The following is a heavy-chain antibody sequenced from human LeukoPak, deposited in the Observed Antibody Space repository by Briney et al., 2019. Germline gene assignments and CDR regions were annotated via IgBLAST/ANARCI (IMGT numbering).Heavy chain of an antibody. CDR3: ARDMAGATLFDY. CDR2: IGSSGSTI. Sequence: PGGSLRLSCAASGFTFSSYSMNWVRQAPGKGLEWVSYIGSSGSTIEYADSVKGRFTISRDNAKNSLYLQMNSLRAEDTAVYYCARDMAGATLFDYWGQGTLVTVSS. J-gene: IGHJ4*02. V-gene: IGHV3-48*01. D-gene: IGHD1-26*01. CDR1: GFTFSSYS.